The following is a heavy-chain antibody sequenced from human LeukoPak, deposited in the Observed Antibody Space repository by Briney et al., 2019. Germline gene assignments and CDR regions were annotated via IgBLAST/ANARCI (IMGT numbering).Heavy chain of an antibody. V-gene: IGHV2-5*08. J-gene: IGHJ4*02. D-gene: IGHD3-22*01. CDR1: GGSISSSNW. CDR3: AHSACDSSGYYYYFDY. CDR2: IYWDDDK. Sequence: TLSLTCAVSGGSISSSNWWSWVRQPPGKALEWLALIYWDDDKRYSPSLKTRLTITKDTSKNQVVLTMTNMDPVDTATYYCAHSACDSSGYYYYFDYWGQGTLVTASS.